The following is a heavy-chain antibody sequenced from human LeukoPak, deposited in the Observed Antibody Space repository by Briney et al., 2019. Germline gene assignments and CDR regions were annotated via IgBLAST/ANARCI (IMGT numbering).Heavy chain of an antibody. D-gene: IGHD2-2*01. CDR3: ARALTEYAVTDGFDP. V-gene: IGHV3-21*04. CDR1: GFTFRDYT. J-gene: IGHJ5*02. Sequence: GGSLRLSCAASGFTFRDYTMNWVRQSPGKGLQWVSYVSFGSSYISYADSLKGRFTISRDDAKRSVYLEMTSLRAEDTGVYYCARALTEYAVTDGFDPWGPGTLVTVSS. CDR2: VSFGSSYI.